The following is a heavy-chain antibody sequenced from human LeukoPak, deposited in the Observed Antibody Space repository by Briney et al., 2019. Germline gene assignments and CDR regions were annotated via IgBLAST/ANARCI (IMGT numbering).Heavy chain of an antibody. Sequence: SETLSLTCAVYGGSFSGYYWSWIRQPPGKGLEWIGEINHSGSTNYNPSLKSRVTISVDTSKNQFSLKLSSVTAADTAVYYCASASNVLLWFGESNSPPTKWGQGTLVTVSS. J-gene: IGHJ4*02. CDR2: INHSGST. D-gene: IGHD3-10*01. CDR3: ASASNVLLWFGESNSPPTK. CDR1: GGSFSGYY. V-gene: IGHV4-34*01.